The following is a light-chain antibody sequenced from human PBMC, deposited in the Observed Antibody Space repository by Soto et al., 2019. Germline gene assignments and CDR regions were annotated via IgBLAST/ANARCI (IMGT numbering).Light chain of an antibody. V-gene: IGKV3-20*01. J-gene: IGKJ1*01. Sequence: EIVLTHSPGTLSLSPGERATLSCRASLTVSDNYLAWYQQKAGQAPRLVIYDATSRATGIPARFSASGSGTDFTLTISRLEPEDFAVYYCQQYSTAPLTFGQGTKVEVK. CDR2: DAT. CDR3: QQYSTAPLT. CDR1: LTVSDNY.